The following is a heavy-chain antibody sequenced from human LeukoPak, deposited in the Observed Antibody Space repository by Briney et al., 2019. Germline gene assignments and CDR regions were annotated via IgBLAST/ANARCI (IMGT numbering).Heavy chain of an antibody. CDR3: ATVKDMITFGGVIGYYFDY. CDR1: GYTFINYD. V-gene: IGHV1-18*01. Sequence: ASVKVSCKASGYTFINYDFSWVRQAPGQGLEWMGWISAYNDNTIYAQKFQGRVTMTEDTSTDTAYMELSSLRSEDTAVYYCATVKDMITFGGVIGYYFDYWGQGTPVTVSS. J-gene: IGHJ4*02. D-gene: IGHD3-16*01. CDR2: ISAYNDNT.